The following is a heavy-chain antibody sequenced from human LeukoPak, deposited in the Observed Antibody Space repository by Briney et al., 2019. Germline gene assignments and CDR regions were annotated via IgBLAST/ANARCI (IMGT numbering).Heavy chain of an antibody. V-gene: IGHV4-39*01. CDR2: IYYGGST. Sequence: LETLSLTCSVYGDSISSSSYYWAWVRQPPGKGLEWIGSIYYGGSTYYNPSLKSRVTISVDTTKNQFSLKLSSVTAADMAVYYCARAESRQSYSGTYGYWGQGTLVTDSS. J-gene: IGHJ4*02. CDR1: GDSISSSSYY. CDR3: ARAESRQSYSGTYGY. D-gene: IGHD1-26*01.